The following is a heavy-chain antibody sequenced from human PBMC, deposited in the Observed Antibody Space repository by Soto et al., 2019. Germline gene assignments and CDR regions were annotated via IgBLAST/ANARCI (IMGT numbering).Heavy chain of an antibody. J-gene: IGHJ6*02. Sequence: QVQLLQSGAEVKNHGSSVKVSCKTSGGTFSNDAISWVRQAPGQGLEWMGGIIPIYGTTHYAQKFQGRVKLSADESTGTAYMEVSSLRSEDTGVYYCARDGMGTIVGGMDVWGQGTTVTVSS. D-gene: IGHD7-27*01. CDR3: ARDGMGTIVGGMDV. CDR2: IIPIYGTT. CDR1: GGTFSNDA. V-gene: IGHV1-69*01.